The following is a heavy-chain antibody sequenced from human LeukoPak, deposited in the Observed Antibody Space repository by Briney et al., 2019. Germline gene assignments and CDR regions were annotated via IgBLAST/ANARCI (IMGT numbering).Heavy chain of an antibody. V-gene: IGHV4-4*09. CDR1: GGSISNYY. Sequence: SETLSLTCNVSGGSISNYYWSWIRQPPGRGLEWIGYIYTSGSTNYNPSIKSRLTISIVTSKNQFSLRLSAVTAADTAVYYCARRDCGSTSCPFDYWGQGTLVTVSS. D-gene: IGHD2-2*01. CDR2: IYTSGST. CDR3: ARRDCGSTSCPFDY. J-gene: IGHJ4*02.